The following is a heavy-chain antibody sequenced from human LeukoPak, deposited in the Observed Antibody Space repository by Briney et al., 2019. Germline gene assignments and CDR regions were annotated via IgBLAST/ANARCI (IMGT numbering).Heavy chain of an antibody. V-gene: IGHV3-21*01. D-gene: IGHD6-13*01. CDR1: GFTFSSYS. CDR2: ISSSSSYI. Sequence: GGSLRLSCAASGFTFSSYSMNWVRQAPGKGLEWVSSISSSSSYISYADSVKGRFTISRDNAKNSLYLQMNSLRAEDTAVYYCARDRQQLIAGYYYYYMDVWGKGTTVTVSS. J-gene: IGHJ6*03. CDR3: ARDRQQLIAGYYYYYMDV.